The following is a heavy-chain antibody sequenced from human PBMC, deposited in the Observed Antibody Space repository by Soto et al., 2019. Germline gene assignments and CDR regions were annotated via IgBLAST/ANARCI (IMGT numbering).Heavy chain of an antibody. CDR3: ARFGYSTNIGIDY. CDR1: GGSISSGGYY. CDR2: IYYSGST. Sequence: TSETLSLTCTVSGGSISSGGYYWRWIRQHPGKGLEWIGYIYYSGSTYYNPSLKSRVTISVDTSKNQSSLKLSSVTAADTAVYYCARFGYSTNIGIDYWGQGTLVTVSS. D-gene: IGHD3-22*01. V-gene: IGHV4-31*03. J-gene: IGHJ4*02.